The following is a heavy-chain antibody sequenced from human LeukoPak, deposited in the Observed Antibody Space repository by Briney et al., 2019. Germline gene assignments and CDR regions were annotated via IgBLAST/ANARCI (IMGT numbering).Heavy chain of an antibody. Sequence: SETLSLTCTVSGGSISSSSYYWGWIRQPPGKGLEWIGSIYYSGSTYYNPSLKSRVTISVDTSKNQFSLKLSSVTAADTAVYYCARHVNDFWSGYYTTSDYWGQGTLVTVSS. V-gene: IGHV4-39*01. J-gene: IGHJ4*02. CDR2: IYYSGST. CDR3: ARHVNDFWSGYYTTSDY. CDR1: GGSISSSSYY. D-gene: IGHD3-3*01.